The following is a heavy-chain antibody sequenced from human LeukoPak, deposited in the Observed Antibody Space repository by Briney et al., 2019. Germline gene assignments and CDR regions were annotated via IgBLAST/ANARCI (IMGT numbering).Heavy chain of an antibody. V-gene: IGHV3-21*01. CDR3: ASFPLGYCSSTSCVYYFDY. Sequence: GGSLRLSCAASGFTFSSYSMNWVRQAPAKGLEWVSSISSSSSYIYYADSVKGRFTISRDNAKNSLYLQMNSLRAEDTAVYYCASFPLGYCSSTSCVYYFDYWGQGTLVTVSS. CDR1: GFTFSSYS. CDR2: ISSSSSYI. J-gene: IGHJ4*02. D-gene: IGHD2-2*01.